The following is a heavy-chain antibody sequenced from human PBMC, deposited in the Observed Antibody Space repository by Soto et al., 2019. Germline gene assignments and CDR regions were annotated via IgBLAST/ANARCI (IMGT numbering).Heavy chain of an antibody. CDR2: ISGSGGNT. V-gene: IGHV3-23*01. D-gene: IGHD5-18*01. CDR3: AKDLYSYGYASLDY. Sequence: EVQLLESGGGLVQPGGSLRLSCAASGFTFSSYAMSWVRQAPGKGLEWVSAISGSGGNTYDADSVKGRFTISRDNSKNTLYLQMNSLRAEDTAVYYCAKDLYSYGYASLDYWGQGTLVTVSS. J-gene: IGHJ4*02. CDR1: GFTFSSYA.